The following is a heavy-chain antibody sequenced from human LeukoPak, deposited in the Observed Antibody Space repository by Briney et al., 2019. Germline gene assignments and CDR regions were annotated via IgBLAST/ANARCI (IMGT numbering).Heavy chain of an antibody. CDR1: GGSISSSSYY. CDR3: ARGAAAGMSLDY. V-gene: IGHV4-39*07. CDR2: IYYSGST. J-gene: IGHJ4*02. D-gene: IGHD6-13*01. Sequence: SETLSLTCTVSGGSISSSSYYWGWIRQPPGKGLEWIGSIYYSGSTNYNPSLKSRVTISVDTSKNQFSLKLSSVTAADTAVYYCARGAAAGMSLDYWGQGTLVTVSS.